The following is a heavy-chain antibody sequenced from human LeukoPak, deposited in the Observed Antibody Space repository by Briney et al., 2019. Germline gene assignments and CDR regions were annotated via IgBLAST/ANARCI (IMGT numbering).Heavy chain of an antibody. CDR2: IYYSGST. V-gene: IGHV4-59*01. CDR3: AREISAAASSDY. J-gene: IGHJ4*02. CDR1: GGSIRGYY. D-gene: IGHD6-13*01. Sequence: SETLSLTCTVSGGSIRGYYWSWIRQPPGKGLEWIGYIYYSGSTNYNPSLKSRVTISVDMSKNQFSLKLSSVTAADTAVYYCAREISAAASSDYWGQGTLVTVSS.